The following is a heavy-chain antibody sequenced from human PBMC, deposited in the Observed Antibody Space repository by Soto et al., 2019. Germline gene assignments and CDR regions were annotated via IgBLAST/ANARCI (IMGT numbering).Heavy chain of an antibody. Sequence: ASVKFSCKASGYTFTGYYMHWVRQAPGQGLEWMGWINPNSGGTNYAQKFQGWVTMTRDTSISTAYMKLSRLRSEDTAVYYCARVAPYNWNDAFNFDYWGQGTLVTVS. CDR3: ARVAPYNWNDAFNFDY. CDR1: GYTFTGYY. V-gene: IGHV1-2*04. J-gene: IGHJ4*02. D-gene: IGHD1-1*01. CDR2: INPNSGGT.